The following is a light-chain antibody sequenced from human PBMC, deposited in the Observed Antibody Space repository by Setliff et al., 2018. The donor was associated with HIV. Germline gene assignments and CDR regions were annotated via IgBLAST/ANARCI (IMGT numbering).Light chain of an antibody. CDR3: LLFFANDYV. CDR2: YTN. J-gene: IGLJ1*01. Sequence: QAVVTQAPSLTVSPGGTVTLTCASSTGAVTSSYYPSWFQQKPGQAPRPLIYYTNNRHSWTPARISGSLLGGKAALTLSNVQPEDEAEYYCLLFFANDYVFGGGTKVTVL. CDR1: TGAVTSSYY. V-gene: IGLV7-43*01.